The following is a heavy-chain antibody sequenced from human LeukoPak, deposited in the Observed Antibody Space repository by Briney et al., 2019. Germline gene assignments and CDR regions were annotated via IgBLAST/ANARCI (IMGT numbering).Heavy chain of an antibody. CDR1: GVTFSSYA. D-gene: IGHD3-10*01. CDR2: ISSSSSYI. V-gene: IGHV3-21*01. Sequence: KPGGSLRLSCAASGVTFSSYAMNWVRQAPGKGLEWVSSISSSSSYIYYADSVKGRFTISRDNAKNSLYLQMNSLRAEDTAVYYCARDRLLCFGDVDAFDIWGQGTMVTVSS. CDR3: ARDRLLCFGDVDAFDI. J-gene: IGHJ3*02.